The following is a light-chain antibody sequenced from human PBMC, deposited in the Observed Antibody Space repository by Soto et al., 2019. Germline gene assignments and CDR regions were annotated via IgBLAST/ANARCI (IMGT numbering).Light chain of an antibody. V-gene: IGLV1-47*01. J-gene: IGLJ2*01. CDR1: SSNIGSNY. CDR2: RNN. Sequence: QSVLTQTPSASGTPGQRVTISCSGSSSNIGSNYVYWYQQLPGTAPKLLIYRNNQRPSGVPDRFSGSKSGTSASLAISGLRSEAEADYYCAAWDDSLSGDVVFGGGTKLTVL. CDR3: AAWDDSLSGDVV.